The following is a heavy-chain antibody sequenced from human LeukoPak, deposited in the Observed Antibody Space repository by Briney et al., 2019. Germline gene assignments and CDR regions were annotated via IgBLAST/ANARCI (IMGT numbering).Heavy chain of an antibody. D-gene: IGHD1-26*01. V-gene: IGHV3-30-3*01. CDR1: GFTFSSYA. CDR2: ISYDGSNK. J-gene: IGHJ4*02. CDR3: ASTPPRVEKWELPLTD. Sequence: GGSLRLSCAASGFTFSSYAMHWVRQAPGKGLEWVAVISYDGSNKYYADSVKGRFTISRDNSKNTLYLQMNSLRAEDTAVYYCASTPPRVEKWELPLTDWGQGTLVTVSS.